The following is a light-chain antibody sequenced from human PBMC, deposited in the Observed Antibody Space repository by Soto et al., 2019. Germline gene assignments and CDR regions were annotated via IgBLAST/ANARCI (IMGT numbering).Light chain of an antibody. CDR1: SRDDGVYNY. V-gene: IGLV2-14*01. J-gene: IGLJ3*02. CDR2: EVN. CDR3: SSYTSRSTLV. Sequence: QSVLTQPASVSGSPGQSVTISCTRSSRDDGVYNYVSCYQEHPGEAPKVLIYEVNNRPSGVSNRFSGAKSGNTASLPISGLQADDEADYYCSSYTSRSTLVFGGRTKLTVL.